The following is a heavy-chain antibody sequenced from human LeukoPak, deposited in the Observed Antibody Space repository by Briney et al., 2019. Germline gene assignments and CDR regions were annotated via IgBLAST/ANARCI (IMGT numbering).Heavy chain of an antibody. V-gene: IGHV3-11*01. D-gene: IGHD4-23*01. CDR2: ISSSGSTI. CDR3: AREATVVNTLDY. CDR1: GFTFSDYY. Sequence: GGSLRLSCAAPGFTFSDYYMSWIRQAPGKGLEWVSYISSSGSTIYYADSVKGRFTISRDNAKNSLYLQMNSLRAEDTAVYYCAREATVVNTLDYWGQGTLVTVSS. J-gene: IGHJ4*02.